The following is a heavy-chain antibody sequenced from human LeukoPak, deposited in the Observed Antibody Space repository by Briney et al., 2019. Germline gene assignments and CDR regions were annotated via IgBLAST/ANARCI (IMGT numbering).Heavy chain of an antibody. CDR2: IYSGGTT. J-gene: IGHJ4*02. D-gene: IGHD6-19*01. CDR3: SRGAVYSSGWYDY. V-gene: IGHV3-66*01. CDR1: RFTVSSSNY. Sequence: GGSLRLSCAASRFTVSSSNYMTWVRQAPGKGLEWVSVIYSGGTTYYADSVKGRFTISRDNSKNTLYLQMNSLRAEDTAVYYCSRGAVYSSGWYDYWGQGTLVTVSS.